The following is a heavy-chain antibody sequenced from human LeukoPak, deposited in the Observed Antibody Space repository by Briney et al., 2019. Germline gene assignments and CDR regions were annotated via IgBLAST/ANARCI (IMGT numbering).Heavy chain of an antibody. CDR3: ATSKGGGGFDP. CDR1: GFTFTTYW. Sequence: PGGSLRLSCAASGFTFTTYWMGWVRQAPGKGPEWVANINQVGSSKYFVDSVKGRFIISRDNAKNSLYLQMNSLEPEDLGLYYCATSKGGGGFDPWGQGTLVTVSS. D-gene: IGHD3-16*01. J-gene: IGHJ5*02. CDR2: INQVGSSK. V-gene: IGHV3-7*03.